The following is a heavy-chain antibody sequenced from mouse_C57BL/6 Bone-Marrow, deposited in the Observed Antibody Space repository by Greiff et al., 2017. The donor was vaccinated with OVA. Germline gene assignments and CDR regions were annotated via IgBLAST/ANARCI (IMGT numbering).Heavy chain of an antibody. CDR2: IYPRSGNT. CDR1: GYTFTSYG. D-gene: IGHD1-1*01. J-gene: IGHJ1*03. CDR3: ARGGITTVVADWYFDV. V-gene: IGHV1-81*01. Sequence: VQGVESGAELARPGASVKLSCKASGYTFTSYGISWVKQRTGQGLEWIGEIYPRSGNTYYNEKFKGKATLTADKSSSTAYMELRSLTSEDSAVYFCARGGITTVVADWYFDVWGTGTTVTVSS.